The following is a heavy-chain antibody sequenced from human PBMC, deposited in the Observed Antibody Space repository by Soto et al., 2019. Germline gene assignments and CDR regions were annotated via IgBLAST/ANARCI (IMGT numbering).Heavy chain of an antibody. CDR3: VRVGQWLPPEKRWFDP. CDR1: GVSIRSFY. V-gene: IGHV4-59*01. J-gene: IGHJ5*02. CDR2: INHSGST. Sequence: SETLSLTCTVSGVSIRSFYWSWIRQPPGKALEWIGYINHSGSTNYNFSIKSRVTISVDTAKKQVSLRLSSVTTADTAVYYCVRVGQWLPPEKRWFDPWGQGTPVTVSS. D-gene: IGHD6-19*01.